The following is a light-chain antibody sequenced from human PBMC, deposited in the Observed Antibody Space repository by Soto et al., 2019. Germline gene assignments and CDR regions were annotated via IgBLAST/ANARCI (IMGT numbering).Light chain of an antibody. CDR3: QSYDDTMWI. CDR1: SGSIASNY. CDR2: EDD. J-gene: IGLJ2*01. V-gene: IGLV6-57*04. Sequence: NFMLTQPHSVSESPGKTVTIACTRSSGSIASNYVQWYQQRPGSAPTTVIYEDDQRPSGVPDRFSGSIDTSSNSASLTISGLETEDEADYYCQSYDDTMWIFGGGTKLTV.